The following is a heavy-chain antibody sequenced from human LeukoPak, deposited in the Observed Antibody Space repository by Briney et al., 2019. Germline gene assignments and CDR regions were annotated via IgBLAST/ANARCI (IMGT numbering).Heavy chain of an antibody. CDR1: GYTLTELS. D-gene: IGHD1-1*01. J-gene: IGHJ5*02. V-gene: IGHV1-24*01. CDR2: VNPEDGET. CDR3: AIAQNWKAGWFDP. Sequence: ASVKVSCKVSGYTLTELSIHWVRQAPGKGLEWMGGVNPEDGETIYAQKFQGRVTMTEDTPIDTTYMEVSSLRSEDTAVYFCAIAQNWKAGWFDPWGQGTLVTVSS.